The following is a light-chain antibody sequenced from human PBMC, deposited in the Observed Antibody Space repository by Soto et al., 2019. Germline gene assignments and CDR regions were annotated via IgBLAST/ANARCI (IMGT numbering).Light chain of an antibody. V-gene: IGKV3-20*01. CDR2: GAS. Sequence: VLTQSPGTLSLSPGERATLSCRASQSVSSNSLVWYQQKPGQAPRLLIYGASIRATGIPDRFSGSGSGTDFTLTIDRLEPEDLAVYYCQQYGGSPPYTFGQGTKREI. J-gene: IGKJ2*01. CDR3: QQYGGSPPYT. CDR1: QSVSSNS.